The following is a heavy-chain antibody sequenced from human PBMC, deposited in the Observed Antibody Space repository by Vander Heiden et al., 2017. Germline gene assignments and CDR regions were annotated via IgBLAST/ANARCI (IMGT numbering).Heavy chain of an antibody. CDR3: ARPAYRSIWSQGWYFGL. J-gene: IGHJ2*01. CDR1: GDTFTRYY. V-gene: IGHV1-2*04. D-gene: IGHD3-3*01. Sequence: QVQLVQSGAEVKTPGASVKVYCTASGDTFTRYYLHWVRTAPGHGLEWMGWINPNSGGTNYAQKFQGWVTRTRDTSISTAYMELSRLKSDTTPVSFSARPAYRSIWSQGWYFGLWGRGTLVTVSS. CDR2: INPNSGGT.